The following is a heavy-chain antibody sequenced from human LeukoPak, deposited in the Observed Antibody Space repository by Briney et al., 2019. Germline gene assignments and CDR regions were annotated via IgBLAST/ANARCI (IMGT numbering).Heavy chain of an antibody. D-gene: IGHD6-6*01. CDR3: ARMYSSSSFFDY. CDR1: GDSITGYY. CDR2: IHSSGIT. V-gene: IGHV4-59*08. Sequence: PSETLSLTCTVSGDSITGYYYNWIRQPPGKGLEWIAYIHSSGITKYNPSLKSRVSISVDTSNSHSSLKLTSVTAAGTAVYFCARMYSSSSFFDYWGQGILVTVSS. J-gene: IGHJ4*02.